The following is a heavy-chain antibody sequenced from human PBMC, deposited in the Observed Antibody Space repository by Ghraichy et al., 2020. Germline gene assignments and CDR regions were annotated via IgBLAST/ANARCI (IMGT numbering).Heavy chain of an antibody. CDR1: GFTFDDHG. J-gene: IGHJ4*02. V-gene: IGHV3-20*04. Sequence: GVLNISCAASGFTFDDHGMSWVRQAAGKGLEWVSGINWNGDKTAYADSVRGRFTISRDNANNFLYLQMNSLRDEDTAFYYCARDSRGRNGSYEGFDHWGQGTLVTVSS. CDR2: INWNGDKT. D-gene: IGHD1-26*01. CDR3: ARDSRGRNGSYEGFDH.